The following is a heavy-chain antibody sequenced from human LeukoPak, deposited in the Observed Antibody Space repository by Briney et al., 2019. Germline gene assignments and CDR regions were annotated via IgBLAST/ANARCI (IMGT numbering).Heavy chain of an antibody. CDR2: IYYSGST. CDR1: GGSISSGGYY. J-gene: IGHJ6*03. D-gene: IGHD5-18*01. CDR3: ARNGYSPQNYYYYYMDV. V-gene: IGHV4-31*03. Sequence: SETLSLTCTVSGGSISSGGYYWSWIRQHPGKGLEWIGYIYYSGSTYYNPSLKSRVTISVDTSKNQSSLKLSSVTAADTAVYYCARNGYSPQNYYYYYMDVWGKGTTVTVSS.